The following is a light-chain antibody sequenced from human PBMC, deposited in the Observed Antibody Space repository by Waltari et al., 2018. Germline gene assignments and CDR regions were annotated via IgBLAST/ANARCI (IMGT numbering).Light chain of an antibody. CDR2: GAS. CDR3: QQYGSSPRT. V-gene: IGKV3-20*01. J-gene: IGKJ1*01. Sequence: EIVLTQSPGTLSLSPRESATLSCRASQSVTSSHLAWYQQKPGQAPRLLIYGASSRATAIPDRFSGSGSGTDFTLTISRLEAEDFAVYYCQQYGSSPRTFGQGTKVEIK. CDR1: QSVTSSH.